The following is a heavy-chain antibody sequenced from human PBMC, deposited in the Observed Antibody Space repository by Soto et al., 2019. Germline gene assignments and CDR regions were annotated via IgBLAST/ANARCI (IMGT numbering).Heavy chain of an antibody. CDR1: GYDFTSLY. CDR2: INPRNGKT. Sequence: ASVKVSCKASGYDFTSLYAHWVRQAPGQGLEWMGIINPRNGKTTYAQKFQGRVTMTSDTSTATMYMELNGLKSDDTAIYLCVRSGFDFWGPGTLVTVSS. D-gene: IGHD2-8*02. V-gene: IGHV1-46*01. J-gene: IGHJ4*02. CDR3: VRSGFDF.